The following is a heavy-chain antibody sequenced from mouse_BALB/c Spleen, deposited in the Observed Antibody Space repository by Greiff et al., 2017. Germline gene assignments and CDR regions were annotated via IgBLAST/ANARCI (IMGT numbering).Heavy chain of an antibody. V-gene: IGHV5-4*02. CDR2: ISDGGSYT. Sequence: EVKLVESGGGLVKPGGSLKLSCAASGFTFSDYYMYWVRQTPEKRLEWVATISDGGSYTYYPDSVKGRFTISRDNAKNNLYLQMSSLKSEDTAMYYCARAGSPGGGAMDYWGQGTSVTVSS. CDR3: ARAGSPGGGAMDY. J-gene: IGHJ4*01. D-gene: IGHD1-1*01. CDR1: GFTFSDYY.